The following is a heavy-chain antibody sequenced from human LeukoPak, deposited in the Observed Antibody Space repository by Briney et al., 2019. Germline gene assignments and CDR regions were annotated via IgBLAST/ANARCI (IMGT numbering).Heavy chain of an antibody. CDR1: GFTFSDFY. Sequence: KPGGSLRLSCAASGFTFSDFYMSWIRQAPGKGLEWISYISASGSSTNYADSVKGRFTISRDNAKNSLYLQMNTLRAEDTALYYCARAVSNSGWYGSVDYWGQGTLVTVSS. J-gene: IGHJ4*02. V-gene: IGHV3-11*05. CDR2: ISASGSST. D-gene: IGHD6-19*01. CDR3: ARAVSNSGWYGSVDY.